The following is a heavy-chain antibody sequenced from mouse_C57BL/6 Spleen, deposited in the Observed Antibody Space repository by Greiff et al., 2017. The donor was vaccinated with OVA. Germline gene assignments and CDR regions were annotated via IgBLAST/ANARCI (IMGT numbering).Heavy chain of an antibody. CDR3: ARGRITTVVAHWYFDV. CDR1: GFTFSDYG. CDR2: ISSGSSTI. Sequence: EVHLVESGGGLVKPGGSLKLSCAASGFTFSDYGMHWVRQAPEKGLEWVAYISSGSSTIYYADTVKGRFTISRDNAKNTLFLQMTSLRSEDTAMYYCARGRITTVVAHWYFDVWGTGTTVTVSS. J-gene: IGHJ1*03. D-gene: IGHD1-1*01. V-gene: IGHV5-17*01.